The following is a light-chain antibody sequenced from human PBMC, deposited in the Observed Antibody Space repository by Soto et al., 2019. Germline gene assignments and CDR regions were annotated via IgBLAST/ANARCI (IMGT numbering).Light chain of an antibody. CDR2: EVT. Sequence: QSALTQPASMSGSPGQSITMSCSGTSEDVGGYNYVSWYQHHPGKAPKLLIYEVTNRPSGLSDRFSGSKSGNTASLTISGLQAEDEADYYCSSYTSSNTLVFGTGTKLTVL. J-gene: IGLJ1*01. CDR3: SSYTSSNTLV. CDR1: SEDVGGYNY. V-gene: IGLV2-14*01.